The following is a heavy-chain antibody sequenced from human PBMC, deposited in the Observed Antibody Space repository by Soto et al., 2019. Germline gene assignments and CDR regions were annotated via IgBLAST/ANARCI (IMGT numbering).Heavy chain of an antibody. CDR3: ARVPHCSSSSCYSYFDN. D-gene: IGHD2-2*02. V-gene: IGHV3-74*01. J-gene: IGHJ4*02. Sequence: GGSLRLSCAAPGFTLSSYWMHWARQAPGKGLVWVSRISSDGSSTNYADSVKGRFTISRDNAKNTLHLQMDSLRVEDTAVYYCARVPHCSSSSCYSYFDNWGQGTLVTVSS. CDR2: ISSDGSST. CDR1: GFTLSSYW.